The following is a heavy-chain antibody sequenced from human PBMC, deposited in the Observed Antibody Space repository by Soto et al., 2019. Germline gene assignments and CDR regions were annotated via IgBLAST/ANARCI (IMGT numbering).Heavy chain of an antibody. V-gene: IGHV3-21*01. CDR2: ISSSSSYI. Sequence: GGSLRLSCAASGFTFSSYSMNWVRQAPGKGLEWVSSISSSSSYIYYADSVKGRFTISRDNAKNSLYLQMNSLRAEDTAVYYCAREGGYSSSSPSPGYYYYYYYMDVWGKGTTVTVSS. D-gene: IGHD6-6*01. CDR1: GFTFSSYS. J-gene: IGHJ6*03. CDR3: AREGGYSSSSPSPGYYYYYYYMDV.